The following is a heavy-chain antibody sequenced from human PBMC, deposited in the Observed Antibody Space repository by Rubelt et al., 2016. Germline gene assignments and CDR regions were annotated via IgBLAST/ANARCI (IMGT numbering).Heavy chain of an antibody. CDR3: AGGGTGWIDP. Sequence: QVQLQQWGAGLLKPSESLPLTCAVYGGSISNANWWCWIRQPPGKGLEWIGEIYHSGSTNYNPSLERRVTIVVDKSKNQFSRNLSTVTAADTAVYYCAGGGTGWIDPWGQGTLVTVSS. CDR1: GGSISNANW. CDR2: IYHSGST. D-gene: IGHD1/OR15-1a*01. V-gene: IGHV4-4*02. J-gene: IGHJ5*02.